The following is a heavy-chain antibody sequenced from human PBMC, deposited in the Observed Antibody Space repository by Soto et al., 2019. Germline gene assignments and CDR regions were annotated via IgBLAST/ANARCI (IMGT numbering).Heavy chain of an antibody. J-gene: IGHJ4*02. V-gene: IGHV4-34*01. CDR1: GGSFSGYY. D-gene: IGHD6-19*01. CDR2: INHSGST. CDR3: ARGSGWDY. Sequence: SETLSLTCAVYGGSFSGYYWSWIRQPPGKGLEWIGEINHSGSTNYNPSLKSRVTISVDTSKNQFSLKLSSVTAADTAVYYCARGSGWDYWGQGTLVTVSS.